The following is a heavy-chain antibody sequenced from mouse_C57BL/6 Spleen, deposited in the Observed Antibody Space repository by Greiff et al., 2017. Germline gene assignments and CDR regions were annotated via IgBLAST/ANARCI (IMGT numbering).Heavy chain of an antibody. CDR2: IDPETGGT. CDR3: TREGGPRYFDV. J-gene: IGHJ1*03. D-gene: IGHD3-3*01. Sequence: QVQLQQSGAELVMPGASVTLSCKASGYTFTDYEMHWVKQTPVHGLEWIGAIDPETGGTAYNQKFKGKAILTADKSSSTAYMELRSLTSEDSAVYYCTREGGPRYFDVWGTGTTVTVSS. V-gene: IGHV1-15*01. CDR1: GYTFTDYE.